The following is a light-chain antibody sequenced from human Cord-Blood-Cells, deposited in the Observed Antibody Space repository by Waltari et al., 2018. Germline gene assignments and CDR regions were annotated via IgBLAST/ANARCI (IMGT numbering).Light chain of an antibody. Sequence: QSVLTQPPSASGTPGQRVTISCSGSRSNIGSNYVYWYQQPPGTAPKLLIYRNNQRPSGVPDRFSGSKSDTSASLAISGLRSEDEADYYCAAWDDSLSGPVFGGGTKLTVL. CDR3: AAWDDSLSGPV. V-gene: IGLV1-47*01. J-gene: IGLJ3*02. CDR1: RSNIGSNY. CDR2: RNN.